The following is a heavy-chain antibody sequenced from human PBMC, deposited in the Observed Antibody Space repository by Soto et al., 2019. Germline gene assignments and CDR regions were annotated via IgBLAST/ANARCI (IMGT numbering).Heavy chain of an antibody. D-gene: IGHD1-26*01. V-gene: IGHV3-48*03. CDR2: ISSSGSTI. CDR1: GFTFSSYE. CDR3: ARDSSGSYSHYFDY. Sequence: GESLKISCAASGFTFSSYEMNWVRQAPGKGLEWVSCISSSGSTIYYADSVKGRFTISRDNAKNSLYLQMNSLRAEDTAVYYCARDSSGSYSHYFDYWGQGTLVTVSS. J-gene: IGHJ4*02.